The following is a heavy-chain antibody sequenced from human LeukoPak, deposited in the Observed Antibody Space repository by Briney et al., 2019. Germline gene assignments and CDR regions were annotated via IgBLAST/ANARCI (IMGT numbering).Heavy chain of an antibody. Sequence: GGSLRLSCAASGFTFSSYAMSWVRQAPGKGLEWVSAISGSGGSTYYADSVKGRFTISRDNSKNTLYLQMDSLRAEDTAVYYCASAYCSSTSCPEGGYWGQGTLVTVSS. CDR3: ASAYCSSTSCPEGGY. J-gene: IGHJ4*02. D-gene: IGHD2-2*01. CDR2: ISGSGGST. V-gene: IGHV3-23*01. CDR1: GFTFSSYA.